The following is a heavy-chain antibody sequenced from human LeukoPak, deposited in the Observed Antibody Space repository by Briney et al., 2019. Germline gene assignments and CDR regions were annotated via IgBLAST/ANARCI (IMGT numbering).Heavy chain of an antibody. CDR2: IYYTGNA. Sequence: SETLSLTCTVSGDSISYYYWSWIRQPPGKGLEWFAYIYYTGNANYNPSLKSRVTISVDTSKNQFSLKLNSVTAADTAVYYCARHHYDSTHDAFDIWGQGTMVTVS. V-gene: IGHV4-59*13. D-gene: IGHD3-22*01. CDR1: GDSISYYY. CDR3: ARHHYDSTHDAFDI. J-gene: IGHJ3*02.